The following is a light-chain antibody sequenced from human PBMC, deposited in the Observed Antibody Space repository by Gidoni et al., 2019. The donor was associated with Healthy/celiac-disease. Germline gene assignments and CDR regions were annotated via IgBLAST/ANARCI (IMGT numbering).Light chain of an antibody. CDR1: QSISSL. CDR3: QQSYSTPQT. J-gene: IGKJ1*01. Sequence: DIQMTQSPSSLSASVGDRVTITCRASQSISSLLNWYQQKPGKAPKLLIYAASSLQSGVPSRFSGSGSGTDFTLTISSLQPEDFATYYCQQSYSTPQTFGQGTKVEI. V-gene: IGKV1-39*01. CDR2: AAS.